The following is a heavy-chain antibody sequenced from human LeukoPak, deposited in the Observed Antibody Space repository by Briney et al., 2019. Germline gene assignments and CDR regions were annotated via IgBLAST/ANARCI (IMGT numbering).Heavy chain of an antibody. Sequence: SETLSLTCAVYGGSLSGYYWSWIRQPPGKGLEWIGEINHSGSTNYNPSLKSRVTISVDTSKNQFSLKLSSVTAADTAVYYCARHRSYYVRAFDIWGQGTMVTVSS. CDR2: INHSGST. CDR1: GGSLSGYY. J-gene: IGHJ3*02. V-gene: IGHV4-34*01. CDR3: ARHRSYYVRAFDI. D-gene: IGHD1-26*01.